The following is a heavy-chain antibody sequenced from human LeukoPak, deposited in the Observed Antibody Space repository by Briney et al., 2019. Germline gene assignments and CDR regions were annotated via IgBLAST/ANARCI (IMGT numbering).Heavy chain of an antibody. V-gene: IGHV4-59*08. J-gene: IGHJ4*02. CDR2: IYYSGST. CDR1: GGSISSYY. Sequence: PSETLCLTCTVSGGSISSYYWSWIRQPPGKGLEWIGYIYYSGSTNYNPSLKSRVTISVDTSKNQFSLKLSSVTAADTAVYYCAVYYYDSSGYYYFDYWGQGTLVTVSS. D-gene: IGHD3-22*01. CDR3: AVYYYDSSGYYYFDY.